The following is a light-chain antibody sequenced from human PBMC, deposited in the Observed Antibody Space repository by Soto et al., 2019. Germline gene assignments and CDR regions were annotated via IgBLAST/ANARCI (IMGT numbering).Light chain of an antibody. J-gene: IGLJ3*02. V-gene: IGLV2-8*01. CDR2: GVN. Sequence: QSVLTQPPSASGSPGQSVTISCTGTSSDVGGYNYVSWYQQHPGKAPKLMIYGVNKRPSGVPDRFSGSKSGNTASLTVSGLQAEDEADYFCSSYAGSNNLGVFGGGTQLTVL. CDR3: SSYAGSNNLGV. CDR1: SSDVGGYNY.